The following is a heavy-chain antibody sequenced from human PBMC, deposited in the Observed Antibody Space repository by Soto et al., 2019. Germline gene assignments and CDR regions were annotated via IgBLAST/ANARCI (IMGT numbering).Heavy chain of an antibody. J-gene: IGHJ3*02. D-gene: IGHD2-15*01. CDR2: IWNDGNKK. CDR1: GFTFSNYG. CDR3: VRGGNIAGAFDI. Sequence: VQLVESGGGVVQPGRSLRLSCAASGFTFSNYGMHWVRQAPGKGLEWVAVIWNDGNKKYYADSVKGRFTISRDNSENTLFLQMNSLTAEDTAVYYCVRGGNIAGAFDIWGQGTMVTVSS. V-gene: IGHV3-33*01.